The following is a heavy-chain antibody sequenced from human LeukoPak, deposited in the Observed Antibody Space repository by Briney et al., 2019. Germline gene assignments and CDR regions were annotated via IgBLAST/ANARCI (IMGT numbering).Heavy chain of an antibody. J-gene: IGHJ1*01. CDR3: ARRVVSSGYSSAEYFQH. V-gene: IGHV1-69*04. CDR2: IIPIFGIA. CDR1: GGTFSSYA. D-gene: IGHD3-22*01. Sequence: GSSVKVSCKASGGTFSSYAISWVRQAPGQGLEWMGRIIPIFGIANYAQKFQGSVTITADKSTSTAYMELSSLRSEDTAVYYCARRVVSSGYSSAEYFQHWGQGTLVTVSS.